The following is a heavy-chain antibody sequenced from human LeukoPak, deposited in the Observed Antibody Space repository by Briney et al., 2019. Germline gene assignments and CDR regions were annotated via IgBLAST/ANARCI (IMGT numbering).Heavy chain of an antibody. D-gene: IGHD3-9*01. Sequence: GGSLRLSCAASGFTFSSYSMNWVRQAPGKGLEWVSSISSSSSYIYYADSVKGRFTISRDNAKNSLYLQMNSLRAEDTAVYYCARDLRYFDWSNYGMDVWGKGTTVTVSS. J-gene: IGHJ6*04. CDR2: ISSSSSYI. V-gene: IGHV3-21*01. CDR1: GFTFSSYS. CDR3: ARDLRYFDWSNYGMDV.